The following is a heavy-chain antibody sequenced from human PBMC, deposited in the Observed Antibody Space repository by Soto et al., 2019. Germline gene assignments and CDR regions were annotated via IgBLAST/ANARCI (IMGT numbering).Heavy chain of an antibody. CDR3: ARGNITMVRGVITPLHYYYYGMDV. V-gene: IGHV4-31*03. CDR1: GGSISSGGYY. D-gene: IGHD3-10*01. J-gene: IGHJ6*02. Sequence: SETLSLTCTVSGGSISSGGYYWSWIRQHPGKGLEWIGYIYYSGSTYYNPSLKSRVTISVDTSKNQFSLKLSSVTAADTAVYYCARGNITMVRGVITPLHYYYYGMDVWGQGTTVTVSS. CDR2: IYYSGST.